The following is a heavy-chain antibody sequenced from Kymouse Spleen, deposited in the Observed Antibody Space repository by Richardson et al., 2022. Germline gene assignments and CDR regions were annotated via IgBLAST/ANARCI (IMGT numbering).Heavy chain of an antibody. D-gene: IGHD3-10*01. V-gene: IGHV3-7*01. J-gene: IGHJ6*02. CDR2: IKQDGSEK. Sequence: EVQLVESGGGLVQPGGSLRLSCAASGFTFSSYWMSWVRQAPGKGLEWVANIKQDGSEKYYVDSVKGRFTISRDNAKNSLYLQMNSLRAEDTAVYYCARDRWFGERYYYYYGMDVWGQGTTVTVSS. CDR1: GFTFSSYW. CDR3: ARDRWFGERYYYYYGMDV.